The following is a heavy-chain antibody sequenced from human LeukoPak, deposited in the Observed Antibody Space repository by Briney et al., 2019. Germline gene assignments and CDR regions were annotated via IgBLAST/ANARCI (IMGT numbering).Heavy chain of an antibody. CDR3: ARLPTVTFFDY. CDR2: IYYSGST. J-gene: IGHJ4*02. Sequence: PSGTLSLTCAVSGGSISNSKWWSWVRPPPGKGLEWIGEIYYSGSTYYNPSLKSRVTISVDTSKNQFSLKLSSVTAADTAVYYCARLPTVTFFDYWGQGTLVTVSS. CDR1: GGSISNSKW. D-gene: IGHD4-17*01. V-gene: IGHV4-4*02.